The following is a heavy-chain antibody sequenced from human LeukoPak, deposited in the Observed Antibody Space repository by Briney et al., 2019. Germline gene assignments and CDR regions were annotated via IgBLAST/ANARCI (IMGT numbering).Heavy chain of an antibody. CDR2: IIPIFGTA. V-gene: IGHV1-69*13. D-gene: IGHD5-12*01. CDR1: GGTFSSYA. Sequence: SVKVSCKASGGTFSSYAISWVRQAPGQGLEWMGGIIPIFGTANYAQKFQGRVTIAADESTSTAYMELSSLRSEDTAVYYCARDRGHSGYDKGYYWGQGTLVTVSS. CDR3: ARDRGHSGYDKGYY. J-gene: IGHJ4*02.